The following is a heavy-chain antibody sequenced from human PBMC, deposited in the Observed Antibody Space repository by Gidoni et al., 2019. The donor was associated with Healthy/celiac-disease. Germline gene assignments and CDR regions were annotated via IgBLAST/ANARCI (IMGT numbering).Heavy chain of an antibody. CDR2: IRSKAYGGTT. Sequence: EVQLVESGGGLVKPGRSLRLSCTASGFTVGDYAMSWFRQAPGKGLEWVGFIRSKAYGGTTEYAASVKGRFTISRDDSKSIAYLQMNSLKTEDTAVYYCTGSYSGSYYSHFGYWGQGTLVTVSS. CDR3: TGSYSGSYYSHFGY. J-gene: IGHJ4*02. V-gene: IGHV3-49*05. D-gene: IGHD1-26*01. CDR1: GFTVGDYA.